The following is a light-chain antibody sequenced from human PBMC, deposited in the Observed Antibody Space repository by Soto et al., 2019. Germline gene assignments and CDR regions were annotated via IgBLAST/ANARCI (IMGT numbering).Light chain of an antibody. CDR3: QKHAGSPWT. J-gene: IGKJ1*01. Sequence: EILLTQSPGTLSLSPGERATLSCRASQTVSNNYLVWYQHKPGRAPRLLIFRASIRAADIPDRFRGSGSGTDFTLTITRLEPEDFAVYYCQKHAGSPWTRGQGTKGDIK. CDR2: RAS. V-gene: IGKV3-20*01. CDR1: QTVSNNY.